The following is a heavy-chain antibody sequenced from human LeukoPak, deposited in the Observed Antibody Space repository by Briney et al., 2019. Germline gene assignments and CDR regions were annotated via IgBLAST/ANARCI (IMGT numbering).Heavy chain of an antibody. CDR3: AKGGKWDVTPFDY. D-gene: IGHD1-26*01. Sequence: GGSLRLSCAASGFTITSYSMNWVRQAPGKGLEWVSTISGGGGSTYYADSVKGRFTISRDNSKNTLYLQVNSLRAEDTAVYYCAKGGKWDVTPFDYWGQGTLVTVSS. CDR2: ISGGGGST. CDR1: GFTITSYS. J-gene: IGHJ4*02. V-gene: IGHV3-23*01.